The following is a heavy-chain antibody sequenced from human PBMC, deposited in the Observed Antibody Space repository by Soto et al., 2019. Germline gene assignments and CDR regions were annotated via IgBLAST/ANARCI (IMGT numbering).Heavy chain of an antibody. CDR1: GYTFTSYG. Sequence: ASVKVSCKASGYTFTSYGISWVRQAPGQGLEWMGWISAYNGNTNYAQKLKGRVTMTTDTSTSTAYMELRSLRSDDTAVYYCARDRPAAAPLRSYYYYGMDVWGQGTTVTSP. CDR2: ISAYNGNT. CDR3: ARDRPAAAPLRSYYYYGMDV. D-gene: IGHD6-13*01. V-gene: IGHV1-18*01. J-gene: IGHJ6*02.